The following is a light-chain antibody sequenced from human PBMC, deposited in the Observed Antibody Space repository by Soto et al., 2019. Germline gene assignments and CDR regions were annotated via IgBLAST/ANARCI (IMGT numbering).Light chain of an antibody. V-gene: IGLV1-40*01. CDR3: QSYDSSLSGHNHV. J-gene: IGLJ1*01. CDR2: GNS. CDR1: SSNIGAGYD. Sequence: QSVLTQPPSVSGAPGQRVTISCTGSSSNIGAGYDVHWYQQLPGTAPKLLIYGNSNRPSGVPDRFSGSKSGTSASLAITGLQAADEADYYCQSYDSSLSGHNHVFGTRTKLTVL.